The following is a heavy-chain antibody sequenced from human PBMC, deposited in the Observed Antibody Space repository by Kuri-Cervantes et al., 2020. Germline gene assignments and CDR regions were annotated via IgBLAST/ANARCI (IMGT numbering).Heavy chain of an antibody. D-gene: IGHD3-10*01. CDR1: GGTFSSYT. J-gene: IGHJ6*02. CDR3: ATRSPYGSGPVGDYYRMDV. V-gene: IGHV1-69*02. Sequence: SVKVSCKASGGTFSSYTISWVRQAPGQGLEWMGRIIPILGIANYAQKFQGRVTISADQVTSTAYMDLSSLTSEDTAVYYCATRSPYGSGPVGDYYRMDVWGQGTTVTVSS. CDR2: IIPILGIA.